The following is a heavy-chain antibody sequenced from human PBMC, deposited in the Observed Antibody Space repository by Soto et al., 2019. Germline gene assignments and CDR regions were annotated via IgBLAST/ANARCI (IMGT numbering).Heavy chain of an antibody. CDR1: GGTFSSYA. V-gene: IGHV1-69*13. J-gene: IGHJ4*02. CDR2: IIPIFGTA. D-gene: IGHD3-10*01. CDR3: ARDQGASYYGSGSYYLGDY. Sequence: SVKVSCKASGGTFSSYAISWVRQAPGQGLEWMGGIIPIFGTANYAQKFQGRVTITADESTSTAYMELSSLRSEDTAVYYCARDQGASYYGSGSYYLGDYWGQGTLVTVSS.